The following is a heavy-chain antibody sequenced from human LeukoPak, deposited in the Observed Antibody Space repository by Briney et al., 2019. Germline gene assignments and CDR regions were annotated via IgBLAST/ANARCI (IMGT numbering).Heavy chain of an antibody. CDR3: ARDPTVNEVDY. CDR1: GFTFDDYA. Sequence: GRSLRLSCAASGFTFDDYAMHWVRQAPGKGLEWVSGISWNSGTIGYADSVKGRFTISRDNAKNSLYLQMNSLRAEDTALYYCARDPTVNEVDYWGQGTLVTVSS. J-gene: IGHJ4*02. D-gene: IGHD4-17*01. V-gene: IGHV3-9*01. CDR2: ISWNSGTI.